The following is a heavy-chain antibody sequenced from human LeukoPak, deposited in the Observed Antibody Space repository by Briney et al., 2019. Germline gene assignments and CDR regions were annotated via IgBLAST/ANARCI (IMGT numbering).Heavy chain of an antibody. Sequence: PSETLSLTCTVSGGSISSGGYYWRWIRQHPGKGLEWIGYIYYSGTTYYNPSLKSRVTISVDTSKNQFSLMLSSVTAADTAVYYCANYGSGTYRFDPWGQGTLVTVSS. D-gene: IGHD3-10*01. V-gene: IGHV4-31*03. CDR1: GGSISSGGYY. CDR3: ANYGSGTYRFDP. J-gene: IGHJ5*02. CDR2: IYYSGTT.